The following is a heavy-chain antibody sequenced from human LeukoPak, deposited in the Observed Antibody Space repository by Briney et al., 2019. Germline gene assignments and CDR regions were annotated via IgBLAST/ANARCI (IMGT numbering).Heavy chain of an antibody. CDR1: GITVSSNY. D-gene: IGHD2-21*01. CDR2: LYSAGST. J-gene: IGHJ3*02. Sequence: QPGGSLRLSCAASGITVSSNYMSWVRQVPGKGLEWVSFLYSAGSTNYADSVKGRFTISRDNSKNTLYLQMNSLRTEDTAVYYCARDRVIPGQDVFDIWGQGTMVTVSS. CDR3: ARDRVIPGQDVFDI. V-gene: IGHV3-66*02.